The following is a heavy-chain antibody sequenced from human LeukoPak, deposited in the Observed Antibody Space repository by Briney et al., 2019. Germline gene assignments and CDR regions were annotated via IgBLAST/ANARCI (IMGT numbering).Heavy chain of an antibody. D-gene: IGHD5-18*01. CDR1: GGSISSYY. Sequence: PSETLSLTCTVSGGSISSYYWSWIRQPPGKGLEWIGYIYYSGGTNYNPSLTSRVTISVDTSKNQFSLKLSSVTAADTAVYYCARSYVDTGVDYWGQGTLVTVSS. CDR3: ARSYVDTGVDY. CDR2: IYYSGGT. J-gene: IGHJ4*02. V-gene: IGHV4-59*01.